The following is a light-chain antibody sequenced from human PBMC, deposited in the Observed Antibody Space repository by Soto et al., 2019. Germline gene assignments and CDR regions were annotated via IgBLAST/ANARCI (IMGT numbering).Light chain of an antibody. CDR1: RSIGEY. Sequence: DIQMTQSPSTLSASVGDRFTITCRASRSIGEYLAWYQQKPGKASKVLIYDASILEDGVPSRFSGRGSGRQFTLTISSLQPDDFATYYCQQYSSDFFSFGPGTKVDIK. CDR2: DAS. V-gene: IGKV1-5*01. J-gene: IGKJ3*01. CDR3: QQYSSDFFS.